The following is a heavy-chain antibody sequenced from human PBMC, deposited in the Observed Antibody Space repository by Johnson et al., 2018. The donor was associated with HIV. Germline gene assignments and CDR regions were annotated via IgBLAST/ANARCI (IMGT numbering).Heavy chain of an antibody. CDR1: GFTFSSYW. CDR3: TGGRDLRAFDI. Sequence: VQLVESGGGLVQPGGSLRLSCAASGFTFSSYWMSWVRQAPGKGLEWVANIKQDGSEKYYVDSVKGRFTISRDNAKNSLYLQMNSLKTEDTAMYYCTGGRDLRAFDIWGQGTMVTVSS. J-gene: IGHJ3*02. CDR2: IKQDGSEK. D-gene: IGHD2-21*02. V-gene: IGHV3-7*03.